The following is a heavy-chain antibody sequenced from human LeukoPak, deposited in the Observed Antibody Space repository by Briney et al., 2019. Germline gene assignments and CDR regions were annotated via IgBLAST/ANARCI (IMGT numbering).Heavy chain of an antibody. Sequence: SETLSLTCTVSGGSISSYYWSWIRQPPGKGLEWIGYIYYSGSINYNPSLKSRVTMSVDTSKNQFSLTLSSVTAVDTAVYYCAKYREGYFDLWGRGTLVTVSS. D-gene: IGHD5-18*01. J-gene: IGHJ2*01. V-gene: IGHV4-59*04. CDR1: GGSISSYY. CDR2: IYYSGSI. CDR3: AKYREGYFDL.